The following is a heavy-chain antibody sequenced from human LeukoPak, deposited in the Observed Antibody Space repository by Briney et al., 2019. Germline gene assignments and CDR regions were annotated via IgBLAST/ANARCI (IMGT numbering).Heavy chain of an antibody. CDR1: GYTFTSYA. J-gene: IGHJ1*01. V-gene: IGHV1-69*05. CDR3: ARGDTAMVSGKYFQH. Sequence: SVKVSCKASGYTFTSYAISWVRQAPGQGLEWMGGIIPIFGTANYAQKFQGRVTITTDESTSTAYMELSSLRSEDTAVYYCARGDTAMVSGKYFQHWGQGTLVTVSS. CDR2: IIPIFGTA. D-gene: IGHD5-18*01.